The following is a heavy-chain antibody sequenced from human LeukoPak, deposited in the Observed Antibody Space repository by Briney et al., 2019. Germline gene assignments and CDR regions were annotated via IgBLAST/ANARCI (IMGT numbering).Heavy chain of an antibody. J-gene: IGHJ5*02. V-gene: IGHV3-21*01. CDR3: AKDMSPLRYFDWLSGNWFDP. CDR2: ISSSSSYI. D-gene: IGHD3-9*01. Sequence: GGSLRLSCAASGFTFSSYSMNWVRQAPGKGLEWVSSISSSSSYIYYADSVKGRFTISRDNSKNTLYLQMNSLRAEDTAVYYCAKDMSPLRYFDWLSGNWFDPWGQGTLVTVSS. CDR1: GFTFSSYS.